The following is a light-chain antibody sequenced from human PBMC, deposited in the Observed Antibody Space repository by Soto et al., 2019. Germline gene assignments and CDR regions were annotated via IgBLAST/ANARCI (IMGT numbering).Light chain of an antibody. CDR1: QSVTNN. CDR3: QQYNNWPQT. CDR2: GAS. Sequence: EIVLTQSPGPLSLSPGEGDTLSCRASQSVTNNFLAWYQQKPGQAPRLLIYGASNRATGIPDRFSGSGSGTDFTLTISSLQSEDFAVYYCQQYNNWPQTFGQGTKVDI. V-gene: IGKV3D-15*01. J-gene: IGKJ1*01.